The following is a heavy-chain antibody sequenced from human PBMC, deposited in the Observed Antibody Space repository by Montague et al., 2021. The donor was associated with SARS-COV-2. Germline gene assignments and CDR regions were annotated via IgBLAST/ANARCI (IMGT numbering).Heavy chain of an antibody. CDR3: SRQAAGSYFYCGVDV. CDR2: IFYSGST. V-gene: IGHV4-59*12. J-gene: IGHJ6*02. CDR1: GDSINTYY. D-gene: IGHD6-13*01. Sequence: SETLSPTCTVSGDSINTYYWNWIRQHPGKGLVWLGSIFYSGSTNYNPSLRSRVSISLYTSKNQFFLKVTSGYAADTAVYYCSRQAAGSYFYCGVDVWGQGTTVTVSS.